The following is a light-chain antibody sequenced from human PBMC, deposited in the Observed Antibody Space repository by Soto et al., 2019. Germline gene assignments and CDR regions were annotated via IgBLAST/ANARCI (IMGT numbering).Light chain of an antibody. CDR1: SSDVGDYDF. V-gene: IGLV2-14*01. J-gene: IGLJ2*01. CDR3: SSFTSTSTLVV. CDR2: EVS. Sequence: ALTQPASVSGSPGQSITISCTGSSSDVGDYDFVSWYQQHPGKAPKLIIYEVSDRPSGVSNRFSGSKSGNTASLTISGLQAEDDAHYYCSSFTSTSTLVVFGGGTQLTVL.